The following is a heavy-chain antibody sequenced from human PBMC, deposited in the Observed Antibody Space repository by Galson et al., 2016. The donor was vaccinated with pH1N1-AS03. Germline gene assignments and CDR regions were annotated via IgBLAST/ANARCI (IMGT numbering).Heavy chain of an antibody. D-gene: IGHD1-26*01. Sequence: ETLSLTCAVSGYSISSGFHWAWVRQPPSKGLEWIGTISHSGNTYYNPSLKSRVNMSVDTSKNQFSLKRSSVTAADAAVYYCARISGSYQFDPWGQGTLVTVSS. CDR3: ARISGSYQFDP. CDR1: GYSISSGFH. J-gene: IGHJ5*02. V-gene: IGHV4-38-2*01. CDR2: ISHSGNT.